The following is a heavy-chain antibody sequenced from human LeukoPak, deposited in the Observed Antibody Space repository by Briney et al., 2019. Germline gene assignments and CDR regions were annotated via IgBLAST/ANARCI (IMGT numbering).Heavy chain of an antibody. Sequence: PGGSLRLSCAASGFTFSSYWMHWVRQAPGKGLVWFSRINSDGSSTSYADSVKGRFTISRDNAKNTLYLQMNSLRAEDTAVYYCARVGYSYGYVNWGSRVDDLDYWGQGTLVTVSS. J-gene: IGHJ4*02. V-gene: IGHV3-74*01. D-gene: IGHD5-18*01. CDR1: GFTFSSYW. CDR3: ARVGYSYGYVNWGSRVDDLDY. CDR2: INSDGSST.